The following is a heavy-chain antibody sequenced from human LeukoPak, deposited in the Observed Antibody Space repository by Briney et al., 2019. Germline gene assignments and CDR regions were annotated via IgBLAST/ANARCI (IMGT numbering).Heavy chain of an antibody. D-gene: IGHD6-19*01. Sequence: PGGSLRLSCAASGFTFNSYWMSWVRQAPGKGLEWVAHIQQDGSEKYYVDSVKGRFTISRDNAKNSVHLHMNSLRAEDTAVYYCASWGSIAVAGNYWGQGTLVTVSS. CDR1: GFTFNSYW. V-gene: IGHV3-7*01. CDR2: IQQDGSEK. J-gene: IGHJ4*02. CDR3: ASWGSIAVAGNY.